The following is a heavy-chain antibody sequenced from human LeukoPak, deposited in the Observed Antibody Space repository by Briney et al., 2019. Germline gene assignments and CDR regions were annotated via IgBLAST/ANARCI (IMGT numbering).Heavy chain of an antibody. CDR3: ARTAAAGRPTYYFDY. J-gene: IGHJ4*02. D-gene: IGHD6-13*01. CDR2: ISYDGSNK. V-gene: IGHV3-30*03. Sequence: GRSLRLSCAASGFSFSSYGMHWVRQAPGKGLEWVAVISYDGSNKYYADSVKGRFTISRDNSKNTLYLQMNSLRAEDTAVYYCARTAAAGRPTYYFDYWGQGTLVTVSS. CDR1: GFSFSSYG.